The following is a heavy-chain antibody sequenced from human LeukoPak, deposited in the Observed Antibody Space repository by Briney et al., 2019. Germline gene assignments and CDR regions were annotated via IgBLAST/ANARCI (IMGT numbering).Heavy chain of an antibody. J-gene: IGHJ4*02. CDR2: ISYDGSNK. Sequence: GGSLRLSCAASGFTFSSYGMHWVRQAPGKGLEWVAVISYDGSNKYYADSVKGRFTISRDNSKNTLYLQMNSLRAEDTAVYYCAKDAREDYYGSGSPFDYWGQGTLVTVSS. V-gene: IGHV3-30*18. CDR1: GFTFSSYG. CDR3: AKDAREDYYGSGSPFDY. D-gene: IGHD3-10*01.